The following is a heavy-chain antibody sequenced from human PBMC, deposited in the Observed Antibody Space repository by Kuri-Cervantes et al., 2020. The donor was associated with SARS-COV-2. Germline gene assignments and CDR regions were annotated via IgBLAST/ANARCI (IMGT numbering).Heavy chain of an antibody. V-gene: IGHV6-1*01. J-gene: IGHJ4*02. D-gene: IGHD1-1*01. Sequence: SETLSLTCAISGDSVSSNSAGWNWIRQSPSRGLEWLGRIYYRSKWYNDYGVSVNSRISINPDTSKNQFSLELNSVTPDDTAVYYCVRDGDHWNFDYWGQGTLVTVSS. CDR1: GDSVSSNSAG. CDR3: VRDGDHWNFDY. CDR2: IYYRSKWYN.